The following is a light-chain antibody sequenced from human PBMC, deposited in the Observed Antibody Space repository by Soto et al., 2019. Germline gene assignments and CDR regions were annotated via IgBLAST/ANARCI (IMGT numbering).Light chain of an antibody. V-gene: IGKV1-5*03. CDR1: QNINNW. Sequence: DIQMTQSPSTLPASVGDRVTITCRASQNINNWLAWYQQKPGKGPSLLIYKASNLESGVSSRFSGSGSGTEFTLTVSSPQPDDIGTYYCQQNNRYPWTFGQGTKVDIK. J-gene: IGKJ1*01. CDR3: QQNNRYPWT. CDR2: KAS.